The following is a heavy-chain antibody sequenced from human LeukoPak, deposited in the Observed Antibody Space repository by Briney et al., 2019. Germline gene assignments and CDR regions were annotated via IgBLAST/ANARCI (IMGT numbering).Heavy chain of an antibody. D-gene: IGHD2-15*01. Sequence: PSETLSLTCTVSGGPISSSSYYWGWIRQPPGKGLEWIGRIYTSGSTNYNPSLKSRVTISVDTSKNQFSLKLSSVTAADTAVYYCAGHCSGGSCYPGAGYYMDVWGKGTTVTVSS. J-gene: IGHJ6*03. V-gene: IGHV4-61*02. CDR3: AGHCSGGSCYPGAGYYMDV. CDR2: IYTSGST. CDR1: GGPISSSSYY.